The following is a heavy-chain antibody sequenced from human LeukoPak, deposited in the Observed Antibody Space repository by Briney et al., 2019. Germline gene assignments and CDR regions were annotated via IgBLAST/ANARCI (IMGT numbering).Heavy chain of an antibody. J-gene: IGHJ4*02. Sequence: PGGSLRLSCAASGFTFSSYWMSWVRQAPGKGLEWVANIKQDGSEKYYVDSVKGRFTISRDNAKNSLYLQMNSLRAEDTAVYYCARDMAYSYGLGYYFDYWGQGTLVTVSS. CDR3: ARDMAYSYGLGYYFDY. D-gene: IGHD5-18*01. V-gene: IGHV3-7*01. CDR1: GFTFSSYW. CDR2: IKQDGSEK.